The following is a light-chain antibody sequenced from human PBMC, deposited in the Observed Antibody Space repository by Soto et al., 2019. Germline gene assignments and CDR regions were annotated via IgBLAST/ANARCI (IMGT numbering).Light chain of an antibody. CDR1: QSVSSD. CDR3: QQYNNWPWT. CDR2: GAS. Sequence: EMVMTQSPAILSVSPGESATLSCRASQSVSSDLAWYQQKPGQAPRLLIYGASTRATGIPARFSGSGSGTEFTLTISSLQSEDFAVYYCQQYNNWPWTFGQGTKVDIK. V-gene: IGKV3-15*01. J-gene: IGKJ1*01.